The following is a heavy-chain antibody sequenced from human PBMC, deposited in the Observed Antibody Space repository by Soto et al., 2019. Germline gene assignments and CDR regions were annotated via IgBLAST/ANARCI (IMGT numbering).Heavy chain of an antibody. D-gene: IGHD2-2*01. V-gene: IGHV3-23*01. CDR3: ARDRRPSIYSGLAV. CDR1: GFTFSDYA. J-gene: IGHJ6*02. CDR2: IDGSSATT. Sequence: GGSLRLSCAASGFTFSDYAMSWVRQAPGKGLEWVSAIDGSSATTNYAGSVKGWFTISRDKSKNTLFLHMSGLRAEDTAVYYCARDRRPSIYSGLAVWGQGTTVTVSS.